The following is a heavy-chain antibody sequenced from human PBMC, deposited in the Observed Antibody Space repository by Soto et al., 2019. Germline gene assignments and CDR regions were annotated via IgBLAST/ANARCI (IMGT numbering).Heavy chain of an antibody. D-gene: IGHD6-19*01. CDR1: GYSFTSYW. CDR3: ARANLQWLVTAALSDAFDI. J-gene: IGHJ3*02. V-gene: IGHV5-51*01. CDR2: IYPGDSDT. Sequence: PGESLKISCKGSGYSFTSYWIGWVRQMPGKGLKWMGIIYPGDSDTRYSPSFQGQVTISADKSISTAYLQWSSLKASDTAMYYCARANLQWLVTAALSDAFDIWGQGTMVTVSS.